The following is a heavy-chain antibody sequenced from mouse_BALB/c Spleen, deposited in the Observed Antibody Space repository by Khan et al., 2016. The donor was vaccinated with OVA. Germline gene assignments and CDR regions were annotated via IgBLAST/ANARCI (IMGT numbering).Heavy chain of an antibody. CDR2: VNPNTA. CDR3: ARGYDFFAY. Sequence: VQLKQSGPDLVKPGASVKMSCKASGYSFTNYYVNWVKQSHGKSLECIGRVNPNTAKYNQKFKGKAILIVDTSSSTAYMELRGLTSEDSAVYYCARGYDFFAYWGQGTLVTVSA. D-gene: IGHD2-14*01. CDR1: GYSFTNYY. J-gene: IGHJ3*01. V-gene: IGHV1-26*01.